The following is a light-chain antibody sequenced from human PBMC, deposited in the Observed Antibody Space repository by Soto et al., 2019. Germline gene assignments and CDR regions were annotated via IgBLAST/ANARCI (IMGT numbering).Light chain of an antibody. V-gene: IGKV3-20*01. Sequence: EIVLTQSPGTLSLSPGERATLSCRASQSVSSNFLAWYQQKPGQAPRLLIYGTSNRATGIPDRFSGSGSGTDFTLTISRLEPEDFAVYYCQQFGSSPNMYTFGQGTNLEIK. J-gene: IGKJ2*01. CDR2: GTS. CDR1: QSVSSNF. CDR3: QQFGSSPNMYT.